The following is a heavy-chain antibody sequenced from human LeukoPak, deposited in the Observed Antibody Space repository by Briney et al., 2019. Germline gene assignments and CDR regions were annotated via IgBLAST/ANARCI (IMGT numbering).Heavy chain of an antibody. CDR3: ASLYDIVGTTVDY. J-gene: IGHJ4*02. D-gene: IGHD1-26*01. V-gene: IGHV1-2*06. CDR1: GYTFTSYY. CDR2: IDPNTGGT. Sequence: ASVKVSCKASGYTFTSYYMHWVRQAPGQGLEWMGRIDPNTGGTKSAKNFQGRVTMTRDTSISTAYMALSGLRSDDTAVYYCASLYDIVGTTVDYWGQGTLVTVSS.